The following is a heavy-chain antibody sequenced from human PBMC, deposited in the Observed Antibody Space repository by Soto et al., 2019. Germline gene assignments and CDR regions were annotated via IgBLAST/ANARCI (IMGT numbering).Heavy chain of an antibody. CDR3: ARGSDIVVVPAATLRAFDI. CDR1: GSTFTSYD. V-gene: IGHV1-8*01. J-gene: IGHJ3*02. Sequence: AALKVSCKASGSTFTSYDINCVRHSPGGGVEWMGWMNPNSGNTGYAQKFQGRVTMTRNTSISTAYMELSSLRSEDTAVYYCARGSDIVVVPAATLRAFDIWGQGTMVTVSS. CDR2: MNPNSGNT. D-gene: IGHD2-2*01.